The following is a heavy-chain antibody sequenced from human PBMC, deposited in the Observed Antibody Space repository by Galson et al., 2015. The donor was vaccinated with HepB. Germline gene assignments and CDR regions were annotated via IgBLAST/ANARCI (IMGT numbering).Heavy chain of an antibody. V-gene: IGHV4-59*08. CDR1: GGSISSYY. D-gene: IGHD3-22*01. CDR3: ARYDSSGLVY. CDR2: IYYTGST. J-gene: IGHJ4*02. Sequence: SETLSLTCTVSGGSISSYYWSWIRRPPGKGLEWIGYIYYTGSTNSNPSLKSRVTMSVDTSNNQFSLELSSVTAADTAVYYCARYDSSGLVYWGQGTLVTVSS.